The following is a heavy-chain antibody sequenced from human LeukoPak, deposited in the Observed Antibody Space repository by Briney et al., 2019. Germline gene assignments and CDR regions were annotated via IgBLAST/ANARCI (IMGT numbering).Heavy chain of an antibody. Sequence: GGSLRLSCAASGFTFSSYAMSWVRQAPGKGLEWVSAISGSGGSTYYADSVKGRFTISRVNSKNTLYLQMNSLRAEDTAVYYCAKDMKRYCSGGSCYLSAFDIWGQGTMVTVSS. CDR3: AKDMKRYCSGGSCYLSAFDI. CDR2: ISGSGGST. D-gene: IGHD2-15*01. V-gene: IGHV3-23*01. J-gene: IGHJ3*02. CDR1: GFTFSSYA.